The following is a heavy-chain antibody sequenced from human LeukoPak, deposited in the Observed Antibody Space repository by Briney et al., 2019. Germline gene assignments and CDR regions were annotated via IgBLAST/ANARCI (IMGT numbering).Heavy chain of an antibody. J-gene: IGHJ4*02. CDR3: ARIQPHYGGNTQQYFDY. D-gene: IGHD4-23*01. CDR2: IYYSGST. Sequence: SETLSLTCTVSGGSISSSSYYWGWIRQPPGRGLEWIGSIYYSGSTYYNPSLKSRVTISVDTSKNQFSLKLSSVTAADTAVYYCARIQPHYGGNTQQYFDYWGQGTLVTVSS. V-gene: IGHV4-39*01. CDR1: GGSISSSSYY.